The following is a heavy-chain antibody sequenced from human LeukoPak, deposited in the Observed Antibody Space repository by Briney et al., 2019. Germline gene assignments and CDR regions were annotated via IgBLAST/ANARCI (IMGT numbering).Heavy chain of an antibody. Sequence: HPGGSLRLSCAGSGFPFSSCPISWVRQPPGKGLEWVSAITASGDSTYSADSVKGRFTISRDNAKNSLYLQMNSLRAEDTAVYYCARERGYSYGYSDYWGQGTLVTVSS. CDR2: ITASGDST. CDR3: ARERGYSYGYSDY. D-gene: IGHD5-18*01. V-gene: IGHV3-23*01. J-gene: IGHJ4*02. CDR1: GFPFSSCP.